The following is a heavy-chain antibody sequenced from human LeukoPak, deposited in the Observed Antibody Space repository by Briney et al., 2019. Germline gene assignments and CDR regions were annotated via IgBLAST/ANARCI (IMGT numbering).Heavy chain of an antibody. CDR3: AKARAHYYDSSGYYDY. CDR1: GFTFDDYA. CDR2: ISWNSGSI. J-gene: IGHJ4*02. Sequence: PGRSLRLSCAASGFTFDDYAMHWVRQAPGKGLEWVSGISWNSGSIGYADSVKGRFTISRDNAKNSLYLQMNSLRAEDTALYYCAKARAHYYDSSGYYDYWGQGTLVTVSS. D-gene: IGHD3-22*01. V-gene: IGHV3-9*01.